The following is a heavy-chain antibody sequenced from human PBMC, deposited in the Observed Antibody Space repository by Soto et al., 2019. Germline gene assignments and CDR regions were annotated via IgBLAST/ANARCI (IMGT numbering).Heavy chain of an antibody. D-gene: IGHD3-22*01. J-gene: IGHJ4*02. CDR2: INPTGVIT. CDR3: ARAWGSGYYDY. V-gene: IGHV1-46*01. Sequence: SVKVSCKASGYTFTSYYLHWVQQAPGQGLEWMGVINPTGVITNSAQQFQRRVTMTSNTFTSTVYMELSSLRSEDTAVYYCARAWGSGYYDYWGQGTLVTVSS. CDR1: GYTFTSYY.